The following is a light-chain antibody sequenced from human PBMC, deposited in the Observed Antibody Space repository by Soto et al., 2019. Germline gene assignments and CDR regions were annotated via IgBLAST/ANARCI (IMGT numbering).Light chain of an antibody. CDR3: QQDRNYPRT. CDR2: AAS. V-gene: IGKV1-12*01. Sequence: DIQMTQSPSSVSASVGHRVTITCRASQGISSLLAWYQQKPGKVPKLLIYAASSLQSGVPSSFSGSGSGTDFTLTISSLQPEDFVTSYCQQDRNYPRTFGQGTKVESK. CDR1: QGISSL. J-gene: IGKJ1*01.